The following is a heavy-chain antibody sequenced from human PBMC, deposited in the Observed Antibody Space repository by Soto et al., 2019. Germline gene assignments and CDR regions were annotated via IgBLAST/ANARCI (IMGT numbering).Heavy chain of an antibody. J-gene: IGHJ4*02. CDR2: ISVSDGKT. V-gene: IGHV3-23*01. D-gene: IGHD3-3*01. Sequence: GGALRLSCAASVFRLCSYALSWVRQAPGKGLEWVSTISVSDGKTFYADSVKGRFSIYRDTSQSTLYLQMNSLRADDTAMYYCARWSYLDYWGQGTRVTVSS. CDR3: ARWSYLDY. CDR1: VFRLCSYA.